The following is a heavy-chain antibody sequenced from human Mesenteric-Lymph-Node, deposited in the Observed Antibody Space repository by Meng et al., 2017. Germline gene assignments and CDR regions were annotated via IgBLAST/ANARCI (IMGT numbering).Heavy chain of an antibody. V-gene: IGHV3-7*01. D-gene: IGHD2-8*01. J-gene: IGHJ1*01. Sequence: GGSLRLSCVGSGFTFSMSWMNWVRQVPGKGLEWVASIKHDGSEIYYVDSVKGRFTISRDNAKNSLYLQMNSLRAEDTAMFYCARDSEAVYRYFHPWGPGTLVTVSS. CDR2: IKHDGSEI. CDR3: ARDSEAVYRYFHP. CDR1: GFTFSMSW.